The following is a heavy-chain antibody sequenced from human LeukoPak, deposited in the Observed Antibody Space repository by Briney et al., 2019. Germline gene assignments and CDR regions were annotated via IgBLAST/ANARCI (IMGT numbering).Heavy chain of an antibody. V-gene: IGHV4-34*01. CDR1: VGSFSGYY. J-gene: IGHJ1*01. D-gene: IGHD2-15*01. CDR3: ARHWWAALPQH. CDR2: INHSGGT. Sequence: SETLSLTCGVYVGSFSGYYWSGIRQPPGEGVGWIGEINHSGGTNYNPSLKSRVTISVDTSKNQFSLKLSSVTAADKAVYSCARHWWAALPQHWGQGTLVTVSS.